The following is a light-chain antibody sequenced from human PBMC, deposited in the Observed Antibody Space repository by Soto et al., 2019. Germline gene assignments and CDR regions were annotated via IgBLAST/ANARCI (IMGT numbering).Light chain of an antibody. CDR3: QQYDTFPGT. CDR2: GAS. V-gene: IGKV1-5*01. Sequence: HMTQTPSTLCETITRRRTGTFQCSQSINTSLAWYQQKPGRAPNLLIYGASNLESGVSSKFSGSGSGTEFTLTLSPLQPEDFATYYCQQYDTFPGTLGGGTRGDTK. CDR1: QSINTS. J-gene: IGKJ4*01.